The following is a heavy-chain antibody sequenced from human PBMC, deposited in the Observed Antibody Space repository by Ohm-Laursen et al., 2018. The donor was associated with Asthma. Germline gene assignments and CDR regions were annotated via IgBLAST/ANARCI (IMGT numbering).Heavy chain of an antibody. CDR1: GVSISGGVYY. CDR3: ASSMYVGKSGGGHPFDY. D-gene: IGHD4-23*01. CDR2: IYYSGRT. Sequence: SVTLSLTCTVSGVSISGGVYYWSWIRQHPGKGLEWIGYIYYSGRTDYNPCLQSRVPISVDTSKNQFSLKLRAVTAADTDVYYCASSMYVGKSGGGHPFDYWGQGTLVTVSS. J-gene: IGHJ4*02. V-gene: IGHV4-31*03.